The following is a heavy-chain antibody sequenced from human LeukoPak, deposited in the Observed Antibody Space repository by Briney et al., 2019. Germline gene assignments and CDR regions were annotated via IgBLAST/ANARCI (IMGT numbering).Heavy chain of an antibody. J-gene: IGHJ4*02. CDR1: GGSISSRSYF. V-gene: IGHV4-39*07. Sequence: SETLSLTCIVSGGSISSRSYFWGWIRQPPGKGLEWIGSIYYSGSTYYNTSLKSRVTISVDTSKNQFSLKLTSVTAADTAMYYCARDGDHSTDWPFQFWGQGTLVTVSS. CDR2: IYYSGST. CDR3: ARDGDHSTDWPFQF. D-gene: IGHD6-19*01.